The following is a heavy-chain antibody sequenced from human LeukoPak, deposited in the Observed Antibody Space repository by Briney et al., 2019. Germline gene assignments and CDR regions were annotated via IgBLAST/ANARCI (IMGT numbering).Heavy chain of an antibody. CDR3: ARRGMIRGVINPPFDY. Sequence: QPGGSLRLSCAASGFSFSSYEMNWVRQAPGKGLEWVSYISSSGSTIYYADSVKGRFTISRDDAKNSLYLQMNSLRAEDTALYYCARRGMIRGVINPPFDYWGQGTLVTVSS. CDR2: ISSSGSTI. J-gene: IGHJ4*02. V-gene: IGHV3-48*03. D-gene: IGHD3-10*01. CDR1: GFSFSSYE.